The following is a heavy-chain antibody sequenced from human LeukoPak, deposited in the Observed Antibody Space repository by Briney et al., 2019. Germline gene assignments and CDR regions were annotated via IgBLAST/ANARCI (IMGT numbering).Heavy chain of an antibody. CDR1: GFTFSSYA. Sequence: PGRSLRLSCAASGFTFSSYAMHWVRQAPGKGLEWVAVISYDGSNKYYADSVKGRFTISRDNSKNTLYLQMNSLRAEDTAVYYCARDQNYYDSSGYYMPDYWGQGTLVTVSS. CDR3: ARDQNYYDSSGYYMPDY. J-gene: IGHJ4*02. V-gene: IGHV3-30*04. D-gene: IGHD3-22*01. CDR2: ISYDGSNK.